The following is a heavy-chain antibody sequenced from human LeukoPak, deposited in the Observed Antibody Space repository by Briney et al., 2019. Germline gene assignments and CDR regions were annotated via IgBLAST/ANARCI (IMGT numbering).Heavy chain of an antibody. CDR3: ARGYVRQQWLVLPSYYYYMDV. CDR2: MNPNSGNT. J-gene: IGHJ6*03. Sequence: EASVKVSCKASGYTFTSYDINWVRQAPGQGLEWMGWMNPNSGNTGYAQKFQGRVTITRNTSISTAYMELSSLRSEDTAVYYCARGYVRQQWLVLPSYYYYMDVWGKGTTVTVSS. CDR1: GYTFTSYD. V-gene: IGHV1-8*01. D-gene: IGHD6-19*01.